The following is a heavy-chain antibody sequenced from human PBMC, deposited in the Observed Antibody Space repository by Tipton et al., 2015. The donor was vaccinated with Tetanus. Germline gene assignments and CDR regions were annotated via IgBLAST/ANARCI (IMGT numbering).Heavy chain of an antibody. Sequence: LSLTCTVSGGSVRSGSYYWNWIRQPPGKGLEWIGYISYSGSTNSNYSLKSRITISQDTSKNQFSLKLTSVTAADTAVYYCARANYDFPKKGPFDSWGQGTLVIVSS. CDR1: GGSVRSGSYY. CDR3: ARANYDFPKKGPFDS. CDR2: ISYSGST. V-gene: IGHV4-61*01. D-gene: IGHD3-3*01. J-gene: IGHJ4*02.